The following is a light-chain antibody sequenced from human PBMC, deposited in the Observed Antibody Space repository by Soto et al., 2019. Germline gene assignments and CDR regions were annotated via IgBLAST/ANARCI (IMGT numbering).Light chain of an antibody. Sequence: EVVIGQSPATPSFSPGEGATPSCRASQGIGDTLAWYQHKPGQTPRLLIYDTSTRATGVPTRFSGSRSGAEFTLTINSLQSEDFAVYYCQPYNNWPLTFGGGTKVDIK. V-gene: IGKV3-15*01. CDR3: QPYNNWPLT. CDR1: QGIGDT. CDR2: DTS. J-gene: IGKJ4*01.